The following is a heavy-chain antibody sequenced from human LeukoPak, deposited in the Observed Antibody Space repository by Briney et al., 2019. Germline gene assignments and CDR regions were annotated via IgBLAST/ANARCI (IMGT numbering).Heavy chain of an antibody. CDR1: GFTFSSYA. D-gene: IGHD6-19*01. CDR2: ISGSGGST. CDR3: AKALVVAGPKTPYYFDY. J-gene: IGHJ4*02. V-gene: IGHV3-23*01. Sequence: PGGSLRLSCAASGFTFSSYAMSWVRQAPGKGLEWVSAISGSGGSTYYADSVKGRFTISRDNSKNTLYLQMNSLRAEDTAVYYCAKALVVAGPKTPYYFDYWGQGTLVTVSS.